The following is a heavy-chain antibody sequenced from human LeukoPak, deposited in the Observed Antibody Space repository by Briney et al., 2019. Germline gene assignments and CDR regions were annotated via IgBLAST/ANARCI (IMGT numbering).Heavy chain of an antibody. CDR3: AQSSESLTGYYPFDI. Sequence: GASVKVSCKASGYSFIRYYMHWVRQAPGQGLEWMGWINPYNGNTNYAQKFQGRVTMTRDTSISTAYMELSRLRSDDTAVYYCAQSSESLTGYYPFDIRGEGRKASVSS. CDR2: INPYNGNT. D-gene: IGHD3-9*01. V-gene: IGHV1-2*02. CDR1: GYSFIRYY. J-gene: IGHJ3*02.